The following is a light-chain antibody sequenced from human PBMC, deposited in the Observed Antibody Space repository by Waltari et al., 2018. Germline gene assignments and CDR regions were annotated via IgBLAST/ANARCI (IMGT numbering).Light chain of an antibody. V-gene: IGLV2-23*02. CDR3: CSYAGSSIWV. Sequence: QSALTQPASLSGSPGQSIPIPCTGTSSDVGIYNLVSWYQQHPGKAPKLMIYEVSKRPSGVSNRFSGSESGNTASLTISGLQAEDEADYYCCSYAGSSIWVFGTGTKVTVL. J-gene: IGLJ1*01. CDR1: SSDVGIYNL. CDR2: EVS.